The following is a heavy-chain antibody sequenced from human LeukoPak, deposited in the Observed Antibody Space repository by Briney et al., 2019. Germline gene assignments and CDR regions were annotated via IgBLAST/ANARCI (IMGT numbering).Heavy chain of an antibody. CDR2: IKQDGSEI. CDR1: GFTFSGSA. D-gene: IGHD3-22*01. Sequence: GGSLRLSCAASGFTFSGSAMHWVRQASGKGLEWVANIKQDGSEIYYVDSVKGRFTISRDNAKNSLYLQMNSLREEDTAVYYCARIRDNSGYYDYWGQGTVVTVSS. CDR3: ARIRDNSGYYDY. V-gene: IGHV3-7*05. J-gene: IGHJ4*02.